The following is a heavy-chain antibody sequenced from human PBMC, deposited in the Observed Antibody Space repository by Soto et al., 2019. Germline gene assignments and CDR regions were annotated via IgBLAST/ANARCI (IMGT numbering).Heavy chain of an antibody. J-gene: IGHJ6*02. V-gene: IGHV4-4*02. CDR2: IYHSGST. CDR3: AREWTTVTTDYYYYGMDV. CDR1: GGSISSSNW. Sequence: SETLSLTCAVSGGSISSSNWWSWVRQPPGKGLEWIGEIYHSGSTNYNPSLKSRVTISVDKSKNQFSLKLSSVTAADTAVHYCAREWTTVTTDYYYYGMDVWGQGTTVTVSS. D-gene: IGHD4-4*01.